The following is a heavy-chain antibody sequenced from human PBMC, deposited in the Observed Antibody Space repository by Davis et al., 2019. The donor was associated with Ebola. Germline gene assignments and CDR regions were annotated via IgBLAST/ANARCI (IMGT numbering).Heavy chain of an antibody. CDR1: GYKFNTSW. CDR3: ARRGVGDFNYYYMDV. J-gene: IGHJ6*03. CDR2: VDPSDSYT. Sequence: PGGSLRLSCKGSGYKFNTSWIIWVRQMPGKGLEWVGKVDPSDSYTDYSPSFRGHVTISVDNSLTTAYLQWSSLKASDTAIYYCARRGVGDFNYYYMDVWGKGTTVIVSS. D-gene: IGHD3-10*01. V-gene: IGHV5-10-1*01.